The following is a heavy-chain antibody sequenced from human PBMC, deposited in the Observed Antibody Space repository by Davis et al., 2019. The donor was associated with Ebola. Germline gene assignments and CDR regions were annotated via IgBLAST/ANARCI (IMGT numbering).Heavy chain of an antibody. CDR2: IYYSGST. J-gene: IGHJ5*02. D-gene: IGHD2/OR15-2a*01. V-gene: IGHV4-59*04. CDR3: AALSDRFDP. Sequence: MPSETLSLTCTVSGGSISSYYWSWIRQPPGKGLEWIGTIYYSGSTYYNPSLKSRVTISVDTSKNQFSLKLSSVTAADTAVYYCAALSDRFDPWGQGTLVTVSS. CDR1: GGSISSYY.